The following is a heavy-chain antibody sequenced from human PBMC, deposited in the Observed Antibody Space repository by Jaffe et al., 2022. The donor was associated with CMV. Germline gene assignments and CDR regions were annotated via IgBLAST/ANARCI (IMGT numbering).Heavy chain of an antibody. Sequence: QVQLQQWGAGLLKPSETLSLTCAVYGGSFSGYYWSWIRQPPGKGLEWIGEINHSGSTNYNPSLKSRVTISVDTSKNQFSLKLSSVTAADTAVYYCATIPGPHVDTAMLTRMDVWGQGTTVTVSS. D-gene: IGHD5-18*01. CDR1: GGSFSGYY. CDR2: INHSGST. V-gene: IGHV4-34*01. J-gene: IGHJ6*02. CDR3: ATIPGPHVDTAMLTRMDV.